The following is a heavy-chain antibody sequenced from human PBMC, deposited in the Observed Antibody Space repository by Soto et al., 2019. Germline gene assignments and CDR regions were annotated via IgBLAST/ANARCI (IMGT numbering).Heavy chain of an antibody. V-gene: IGHV4-34*01. CDR1: GGSLSDYF. D-gene: IGHD5-12*01. J-gene: IGHJ4*02. CDR2: IYHRGSI. Sequence: SETLSLTCVVSGGSLSDYFWSWIRQPPGKALEWIGEIYHRGSIYYNPSLKSRVTISVDTSKNQFSLKLSSVTAADTAVYYCARGRDGYNLFDYWGQGTLVTVSS. CDR3: ARGRDGYNLFDY.